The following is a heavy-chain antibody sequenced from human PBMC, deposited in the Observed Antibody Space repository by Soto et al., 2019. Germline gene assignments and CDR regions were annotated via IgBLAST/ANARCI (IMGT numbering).Heavy chain of an antibody. Sequence: GGSLRLSCAASGFTFSSYAMHWVRQAPGKGLEWVAVISYDGSNKYYADSVKGRFTISRDNSKNTLYLQMNSLRAEDTAVYYCARVLPNYYYYYMDVWGKGTTVTVSS. J-gene: IGHJ6*03. CDR3: ARVLPNYYYYYMDV. V-gene: IGHV3-30-3*01. CDR2: ISYDGSNK. CDR1: GFTFSSYA.